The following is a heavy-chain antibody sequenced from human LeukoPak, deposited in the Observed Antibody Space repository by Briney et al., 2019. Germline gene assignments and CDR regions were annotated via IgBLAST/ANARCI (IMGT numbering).Heavy chain of an antibody. CDR2: LSRSGSTI. D-gene: IGHD1-14*01. CDR1: GFTFSDYY. V-gene: IGHV3-11*04. CDR3: ARDLLLNRYFDY. Sequence: PGGSLRLSCAASGFTFSDYYMSWIRQAPGKGLEWVSYLSRSGSTIKYADSVKGRFTISRDNAKNSLYLQMNSLRAEDTAVYYCARDLLLNRYFDYWGQGTLVTVSS. J-gene: IGHJ4*02.